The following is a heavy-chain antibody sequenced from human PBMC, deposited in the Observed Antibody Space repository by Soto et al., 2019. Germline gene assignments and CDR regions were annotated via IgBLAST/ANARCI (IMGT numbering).Heavy chain of an antibody. Sequence: QVQLVQSGAEMKKPGSSVKVSCQSSGGTFNTYAMNWVRQAPGQGPEWMGDISPMFGAANYAPKFQGRVTITAFESTGTSYMQLSSLTLEDTALYFCAREVQVHTPAFVYWGQGTLVTVSS. CDR2: ISPMFGAA. D-gene: IGHD3-10*01. CDR1: GGTFNTYA. CDR3: AREVQVHTPAFVY. V-gene: IGHV1-69*19. J-gene: IGHJ4*02.